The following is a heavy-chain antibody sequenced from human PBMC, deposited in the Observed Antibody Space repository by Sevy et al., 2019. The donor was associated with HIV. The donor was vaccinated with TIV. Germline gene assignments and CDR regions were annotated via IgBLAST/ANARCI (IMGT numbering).Heavy chain of an antibody. Sequence: GGSLRLSCAASGFTFTSYGMHWVRQAPGKGLEWVAFIRDDGSIKSYAESVKGRVTISRDNAKSSLYLQMKSLRAEDTAVYYCARDCSSTSCLWGLDVWGQGTTVTVSS. CDR3: ARDCSSTSCLWGLDV. CDR1: GFTFTSYG. V-gene: IGHV3-30*02. J-gene: IGHJ6*02. CDR2: IRDDGSIK. D-gene: IGHD2-2*01.